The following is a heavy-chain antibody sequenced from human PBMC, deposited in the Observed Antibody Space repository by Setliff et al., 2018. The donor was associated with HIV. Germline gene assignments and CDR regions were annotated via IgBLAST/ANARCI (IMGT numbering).Heavy chain of an antibody. CDR3: ARGYPGIAVAGLSYYYYYYMDV. J-gene: IGHJ6*03. Sequence: SETLSLTCTVSGGSISSGGYYWSWIRQHPEKGLEWIGYVYYSGSSNYNPSLKSRVTISVDTSKNQFSLKLSSVTAADTAVYYCARGYPGIAVAGLSYYYYYYMDVWGKGTTVTVSS. V-gene: IGHV4-61*08. CDR2: VYYSGSS. D-gene: IGHD6-19*01. CDR1: GGSISSGGYY.